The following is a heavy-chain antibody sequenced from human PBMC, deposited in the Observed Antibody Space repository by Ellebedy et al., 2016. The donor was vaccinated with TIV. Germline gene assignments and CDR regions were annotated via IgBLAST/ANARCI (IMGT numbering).Heavy chain of an antibody. J-gene: IGHJ2*01. CDR2: ISRSGNTT. Sequence: GESLKISCVASGFTFNTYAMTWVRQAPGKGLEWLSTISRSGNTTYYADSVKGRFAISRDNAKNSLYLQMTSLRAEDTAVYYCARKVPAPTTVPPNWYFDLWGRGTLVTVSS. CDR3: ARKVPAPTTVPPNWYFDL. CDR1: GFTFNTYA. D-gene: IGHD4-17*01. V-gene: IGHV3-23*01.